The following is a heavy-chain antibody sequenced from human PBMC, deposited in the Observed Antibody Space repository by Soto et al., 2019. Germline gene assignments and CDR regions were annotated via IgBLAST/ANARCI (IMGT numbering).Heavy chain of an antibody. CDR1: GFTFSDYY. D-gene: IGHD3-10*01. J-gene: IGHJ4*02. V-gene: IGHV3-11*06. Sequence: QVQLVESGGGLVKPAGSLRLSCAASGFTFSDYYMSWIRQAPGKGLEWISYISSSGNYGDYADSMKGRFSISRDNAKNSLYLQVHSLRAEDTAVYYCARSSGSYWWEFDYWGQGTLVTVSS. CDR3: ARSSGSYWWEFDY. CDR2: ISSSGNYG.